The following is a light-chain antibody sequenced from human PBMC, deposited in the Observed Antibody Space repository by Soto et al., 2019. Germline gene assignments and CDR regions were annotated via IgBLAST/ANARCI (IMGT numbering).Light chain of an antibody. CDR2: GVS. CDR3: CSYVDTDTWV. J-gene: IGLJ3*02. V-gene: IGLV2-11*01. Sequence: QSVLTQPRSVSGSPGQSVTISCIGTNSDVGGYNYVSWYQQYPGKAPKLMISGVSERPSGVPDRFSGSKSGNTASLTISGLQAEDEADYYCCSYVDTDTWVFGGGTKVTVL. CDR1: NSDVGGYNY.